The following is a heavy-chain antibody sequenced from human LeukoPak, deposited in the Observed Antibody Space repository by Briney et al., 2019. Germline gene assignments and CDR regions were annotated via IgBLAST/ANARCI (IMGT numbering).Heavy chain of an antibody. Sequence: PSEXXSLTCTVSGGSISSYYWSWIRQPPGKGLEWIGYIYYSGSTNYNPSLKSRVTISVDTSKNQFSLKLSSVTAADTAVYYCARRLERRSPFDYWGQGTLVTVSS. CDR2: IYYSGST. V-gene: IGHV4-59*01. J-gene: IGHJ4*02. D-gene: IGHD1-1*01. CDR1: GGSISSYY. CDR3: ARRLERRSPFDY.